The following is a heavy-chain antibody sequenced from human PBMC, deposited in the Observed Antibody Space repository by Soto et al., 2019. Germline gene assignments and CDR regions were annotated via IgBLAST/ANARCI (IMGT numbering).Heavy chain of an antibody. Sequence: EVQLLESGGGLVEPGGSLRLSCAASGFSFDTYSMSRFSMSWVRQAPGKGLEWVSSISGSGGKAYYADSVKGRFTISRDISKNMAYLQMNSLSAEDTAFYCCAKDRGGFAGGWEYFDYWGHGALVTVSS. CDR2: ISGSGGKA. CDR3: AKDRGGFAGGWEYFDY. CDR1: GFSFDTYSMSRFS. V-gene: IGHV3-23*01. J-gene: IGHJ4*01. D-gene: IGHD6-19*01.